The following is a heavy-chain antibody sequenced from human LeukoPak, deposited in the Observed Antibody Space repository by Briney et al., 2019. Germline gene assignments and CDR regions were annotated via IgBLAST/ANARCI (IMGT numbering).Heavy chain of an antibody. D-gene: IGHD5-24*01. CDR3: ARDGEAGEMAPRSNWFDP. J-gene: IGHJ5*02. Sequence: ASVKVSCKASGGTFSSYAISWVRQAPGQGLEWMGGIIPIFGTANYAQKFQGRVTITADESTSTAYMELSSLRSEDTAVYYCARDGEAGEMAPRSNWFDPWGQGTLVTVSS. CDR2: IIPIFGTA. CDR1: GGTFSSYA. V-gene: IGHV1-69*13.